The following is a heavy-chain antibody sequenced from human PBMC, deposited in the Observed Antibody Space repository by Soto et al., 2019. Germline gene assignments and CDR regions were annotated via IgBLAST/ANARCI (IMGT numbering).Heavy chain of an antibody. CDR2: ISYDGSNK. V-gene: IGHV3-30*18. J-gene: IGHJ4*02. D-gene: IGHD5-18*01. CDR3: AKGPRGYSYGYIGY. CDR1: GFTFRSYG. Sequence: QVQLVESGGGVVQPGRSLRLSCAASGFTFRSYGMHWVRQAPGKGLEWVAVISYDGSNKYYADSVKGRFTISRDNSKNTLYLQMNSLRAEDTAVYYFAKGPRGYSYGYIGYWGQGTLVTVSS.